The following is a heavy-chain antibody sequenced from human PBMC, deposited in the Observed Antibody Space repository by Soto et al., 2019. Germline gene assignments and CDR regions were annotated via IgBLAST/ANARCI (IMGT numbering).Heavy chain of an antibody. CDR1: GFTFSNYW. V-gene: IGHV3-7*01. Sequence: EVQVVESGGGLVQPGGSLRLTCAASGFTFSNYWMPWVRQAPGKGLEWVANIKQAGSEQDYVASVRARFTISTDNARNSRGLQVHSLRAEDTAVYYGGRVRLWREDALDWWGQ. CDR2: IKQAGSEQ. CDR3: GRVRLWREDALDW. D-gene: IGHD2-21*01. J-gene: IGHJ6*01.